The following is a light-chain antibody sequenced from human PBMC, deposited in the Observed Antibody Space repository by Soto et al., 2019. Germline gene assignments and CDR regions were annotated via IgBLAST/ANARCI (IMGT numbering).Light chain of an antibody. CDR2: GAS. CDR3: QQYDSSFT. CDR1: QHVTTTY. V-gene: IGKV3-20*01. Sequence: IVLTQSPATLSLSPGERATLSCTASQHVTTTYIAWYQQKFSQAPRLLIYGASTRATGTPDRFTGGGFGTYFPLPISRVEPDDFAVYYCQQYDSSFTFGGGTKVEMK. J-gene: IGKJ4*01.